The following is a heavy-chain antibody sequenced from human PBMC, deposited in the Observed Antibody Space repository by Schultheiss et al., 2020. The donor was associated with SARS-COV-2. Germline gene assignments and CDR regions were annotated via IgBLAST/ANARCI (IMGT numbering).Heavy chain of an antibody. D-gene: IGHD2-15*01. J-gene: IGHJ6*02. V-gene: IGHV3-33*01. CDR1: GFTFSNHG. Sequence: GGSLRLSCKVSGFTFSNHGMQWVRQSTGKGLEWVAGIYFDGSNQQYGDSVKGRFTISRDDSKNTVYLHMTDLRANDTAVYYCARDFARMQAARYYYYYGMDVWGQGTTVTVAS. CDR3: ARDFARMQAARYYYYYGMDV. CDR2: IYFDGSNQ.